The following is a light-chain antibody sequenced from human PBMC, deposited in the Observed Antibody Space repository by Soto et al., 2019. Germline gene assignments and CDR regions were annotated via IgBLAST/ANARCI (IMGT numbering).Light chain of an antibody. CDR2: DTS. CDR3: QQANSFPRT. V-gene: IGKV1-12*01. CDR1: QTISSW. Sequence: DIQMTQSPSSLSASVGDRVTITCRASQTISSWLAWYQQKPGSAPKLLIYDTSSLRSGVPSRFSGSASGTYFTLTISNLKPNDSATYYCQQANSFPRTFGQGTKVEIK. J-gene: IGKJ1*01.